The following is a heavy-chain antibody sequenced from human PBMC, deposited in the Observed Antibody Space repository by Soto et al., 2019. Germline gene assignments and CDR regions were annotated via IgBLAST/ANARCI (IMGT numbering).Heavy chain of an antibody. J-gene: IGHJ4*02. CDR2: ISYDGSNK. Sequence: QVQLVESGGGVVQPGRSLRLSCAASGFTFSSYAMHWVRQAPGKGLEWVAVISYDGSNKYYADSVKGRFTISRDNSKNTLYLQMNSLRAEDTAVYYCARGSSGYLRDYWGQGTLVTVSS. CDR1: GFTFSSYA. CDR3: ARGSSGYLRDY. V-gene: IGHV3-30-3*01. D-gene: IGHD3-22*01.